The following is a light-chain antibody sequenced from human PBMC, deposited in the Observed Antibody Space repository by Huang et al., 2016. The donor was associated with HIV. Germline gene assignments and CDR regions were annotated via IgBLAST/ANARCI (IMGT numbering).Light chain of an antibody. Sequence: DIVLTQSPATLSLSLGDRATLSCRASQSVTSFLAWYQQKPGQAPRLLIYDTSQGATGIPARFRGSGSGTDFTLTISSLEPEDFAVYYCQHRSNWPPSYTFGQGTKLEIK. J-gene: IGKJ2*01. CDR2: DTS. V-gene: IGKV3-11*01. CDR3: QHRSNWPPSYT. CDR1: QSVTSF.